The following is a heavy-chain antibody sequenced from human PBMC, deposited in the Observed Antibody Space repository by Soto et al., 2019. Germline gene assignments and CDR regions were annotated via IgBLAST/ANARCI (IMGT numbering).Heavy chain of an antibody. Sequence: EVQLVESGGGLVKPGGSLRLSCAASGFTFSNAWMNWVRRAQGKGLKWVGGFKGKMKGGTTDYAAPVKARFTISRDDSKNTLYLQMNSLKTEDTAVYYCTTDAHYYYDSSGYPRPVTFDYWGQGTLVTVSS. D-gene: IGHD3-22*01. J-gene: IGHJ4*02. CDR1: GFTFSNAW. CDR2: FKGKMKGGTT. CDR3: TTDAHYYYDSSGYPRPVTFDY. V-gene: IGHV3-15*07.